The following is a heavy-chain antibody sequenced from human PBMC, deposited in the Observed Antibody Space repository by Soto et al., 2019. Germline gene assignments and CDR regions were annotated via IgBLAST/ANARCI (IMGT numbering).Heavy chain of an antibody. D-gene: IGHD5-12*01. CDR3: VRGRSYSVYDF. CDR1: GGSISGHS. CDR2: IYPSGTT. Sequence: SETLSLTCTVSGGSISGHSWIWIRQPAGRGLEWIGHIYPSGTTSYNPSLRSRVTMSLDTSKNQIFLNLTSVTAADTAVFYCVRGRSYSVYDFWGPGTLVSVSS. V-gene: IGHV4-4*07. J-gene: IGHJ4*02.